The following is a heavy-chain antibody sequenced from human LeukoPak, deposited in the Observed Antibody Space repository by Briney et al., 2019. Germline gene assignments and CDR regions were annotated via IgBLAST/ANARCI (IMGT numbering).Heavy chain of an antibody. J-gene: IGHJ6*02. CDR2: TYYRSRWFN. V-gene: IGHV6-1*01. Sequence: SQTLSLTCVISGDGVSASSVGWHWIRQSPSRGLEWLGKTYYRSRWFNDYGESVKSRISINPDTSKNQFSLQLNSVTPEDTAVYYCTRSRNNAMDVWGQGTTVTVS. CDR1: GDGVSASSVG. CDR3: TRSRNNAMDV.